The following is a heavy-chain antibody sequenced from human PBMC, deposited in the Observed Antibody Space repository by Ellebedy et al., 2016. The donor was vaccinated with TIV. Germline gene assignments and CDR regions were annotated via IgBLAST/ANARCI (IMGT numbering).Heavy chain of an antibody. D-gene: IGHD5-12*01. V-gene: IGHV3-30*07. CDR2: ISYDGSNK. Sequence: PGGSLRLSCAASGFTFSSYAMHWVRQAPGKGLEWVAVISYDGSNKYYADSVKGRFTISRDNSKSTLYLQMNSLRAEDTAVYYCAKGGSGYDFYYFDYWGQGTLVTVSS. J-gene: IGHJ4*02. CDR3: AKGGSGYDFYYFDY. CDR1: GFTFSSYA.